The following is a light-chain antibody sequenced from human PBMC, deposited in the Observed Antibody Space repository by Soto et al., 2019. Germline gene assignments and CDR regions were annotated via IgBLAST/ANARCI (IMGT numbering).Light chain of an antibody. CDR3: QQSSSTVRLT. Sequence: DIQMTQSPSSLSASVGDRVTITCRASQSISSYLNWYQQKPGKAPNLLIYAASSLQSGVPSRFSGSGYETDFPLTITSLQPEDFATYYCQQSSSTVRLTFGGGTKVEIK. CDR2: AAS. V-gene: IGKV1-39*01. J-gene: IGKJ4*01. CDR1: QSISSY.